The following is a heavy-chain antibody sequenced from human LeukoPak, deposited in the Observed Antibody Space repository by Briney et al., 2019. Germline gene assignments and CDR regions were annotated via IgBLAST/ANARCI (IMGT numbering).Heavy chain of an antibody. CDR3: AKVGSVVQGVTPLGY. CDR2: ISGSGGST. V-gene: IGHV3-23*01. J-gene: IGHJ4*02. CDR1: GFTFSSYA. Sequence: PGGSLRLSCADSGFTFSSYAMSWVRQAPGKGLEWVSAISGSGGSTYYADSVKGRFTISRDNSKNTLYLQMNSLRAEDTAVYYCAKVGSVVQGVTPLGYWGQGTLVTVSS. D-gene: IGHD3-10*01.